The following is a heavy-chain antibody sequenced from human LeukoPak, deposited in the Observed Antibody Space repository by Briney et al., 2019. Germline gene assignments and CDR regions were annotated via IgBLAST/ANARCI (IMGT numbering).Heavy chain of an antibody. Sequence: SETLSLTCTVSGYSINSGYYWSWIRQPPGKRLEWIGSIYYSGSTYSNPTLKSRLTISVDTSKSHLSLNLSSVTAADTAVYYCARGSLIPDPKRASVWGQGSLVTVSS. D-gene: IGHD2-2*01. CDR1: GYSINSGYY. CDR3: ARGSLIPDPKRASV. V-gene: IGHV4-38-2*02. CDR2: IYYSGST. J-gene: IGHJ4*02.